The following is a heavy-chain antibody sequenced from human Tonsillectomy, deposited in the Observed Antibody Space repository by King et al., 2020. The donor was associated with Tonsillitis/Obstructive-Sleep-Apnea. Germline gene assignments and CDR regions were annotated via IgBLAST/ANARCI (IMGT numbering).Heavy chain of an antibody. V-gene: IGHV4-31*01. CDR3: ARAGGWGSFRFDP. D-gene: IGHD3-16*01. CDR2: IYYGGST. Sequence: VQLQESGPGLVKPSQTLSLTCTVSGVSISSAGYYWSWIRQHPGKGLEWIGYIYYGGSTYYNPSLKSLVTISVDTSKNQFSLKLSSVTAADTAVYYCARAGGWGSFRFDPWGQGTLAT. CDR1: GVSISSAGYY. J-gene: IGHJ5*02.